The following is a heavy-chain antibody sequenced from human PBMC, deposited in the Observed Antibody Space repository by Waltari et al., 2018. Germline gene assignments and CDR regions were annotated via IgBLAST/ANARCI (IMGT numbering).Heavy chain of an antibody. Sequence: QLQLQESGPGLLKPSETLSLTCSVTGGSISISSHYWAWIRQPPGKGLEWIGYIYYSGSTNYNPSLKSRVTISVDTSKNQFSLKLSSVTAADTAVYYCARPTSGGSYSRGDAFDIWGQGTMVTVSS. D-gene: IGHD1-26*01. CDR3: ARPTSGGSYSRGDAFDI. CDR2: IYYSGST. V-gene: IGHV4-61*05. CDR1: GGSISISSHY. J-gene: IGHJ3*02.